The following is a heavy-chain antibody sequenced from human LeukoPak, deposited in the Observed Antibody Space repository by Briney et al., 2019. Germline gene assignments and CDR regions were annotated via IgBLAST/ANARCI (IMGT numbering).Heavy chain of an antibody. V-gene: IGHV3-23*01. Sequence: GGSLRLSCAASGFTFSSYGMSWVRPAPGKGLAWVSGISGSGGSTYYPESVKGRFTISRDNSKNTLYVQMNSLRAEDTAVYYCAKDDDQLIYYFDYWGQGTLVTVSS. CDR3: AKDDDQLIYYFDY. D-gene: IGHD2-2*02. CDR2: ISGSGGST. J-gene: IGHJ4*02. CDR1: GFTFSSYG.